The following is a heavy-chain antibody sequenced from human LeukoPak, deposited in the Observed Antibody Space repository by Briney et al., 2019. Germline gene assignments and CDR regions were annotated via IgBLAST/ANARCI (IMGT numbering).Heavy chain of an antibody. CDR3: AKEGDFWSGYYYYYMDV. V-gene: IGHV3-30*18. D-gene: IGHD3-3*01. J-gene: IGHJ6*03. CDR2: ISYDGSNK. Sequence: PGGSLRLSCAASGFTFSSYGMHWVRQAPGKGLEWVAVISYDGSNKYYADSVKGRFTISRDNSKNTLYLQMNSLRAEDTAVYYCAKEGDFWSGYYYYYMDVWGKGTTVTVSS. CDR1: GFTFSSYG.